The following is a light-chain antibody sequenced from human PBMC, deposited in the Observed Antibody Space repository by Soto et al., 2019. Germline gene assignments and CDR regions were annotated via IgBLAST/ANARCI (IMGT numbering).Light chain of an antibody. CDR2: DVS. CDR1: QGISRS. CDR3: QQYNTFWT. J-gene: IGKJ1*01. Sequence: DIQMTQSPSSVSASVGDRVTITCQASQGISRSLAWYQQKPGKAPKLLIYDVSSLESGVPSRFSGSGSGTEFTLTISSLQPDDFATYYCQQYNTFWTFGQGTKVDI. V-gene: IGKV1-5*01.